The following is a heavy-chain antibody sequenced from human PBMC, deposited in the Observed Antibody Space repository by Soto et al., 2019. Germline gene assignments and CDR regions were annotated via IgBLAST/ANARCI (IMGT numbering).Heavy chain of an antibody. V-gene: IGHV3-21*01. J-gene: IGHJ4*02. CDR1: GFTFSSYS. CDR3: AVRITMVRGVNSFDY. CDR2: ISSSSSYI. Sequence: EVQLVESGGGLVKPGGSLRLSCAASGFTFSSYSMNWVRQAPGKGLEWVSSISSSSSYICYADSVKGRFTISRDNAKNSLYLQMNSLRAEDTAVYYCAVRITMVRGVNSFDYWGQGTLVTVSS. D-gene: IGHD3-10*01.